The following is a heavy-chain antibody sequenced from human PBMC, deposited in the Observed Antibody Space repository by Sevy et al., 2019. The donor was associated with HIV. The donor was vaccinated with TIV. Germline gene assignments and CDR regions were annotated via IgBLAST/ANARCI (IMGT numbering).Heavy chain of an antibody. CDR3: ANGGNLAY. J-gene: IGHJ4*02. CDR1: GFTFSSYG. V-gene: IGHV3-30*02. CDR2: IRYDGSNK. Sequence: GGSLRLSCAASGFTFSSYGMHWVRQAPGKGLEWVAFIRYDGSNKDYADSVKGRFTISRDNSKNTLYLQMNSLRAEDTAVYYCANGGNLAYWGQGTLVTVSS. D-gene: IGHD2-15*01.